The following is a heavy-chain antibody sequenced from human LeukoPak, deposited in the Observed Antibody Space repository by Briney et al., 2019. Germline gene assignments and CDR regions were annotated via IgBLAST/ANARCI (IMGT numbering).Heavy chain of an antibody. CDR1: GFTFSSYW. CDR3: ARGVGATHFDY. J-gene: IGHJ4*02. Sequence: GGSLRLSCAASGFTFSSYWMSWVRQAPGKGLEWVAIIKQDGTEKYYVDFVKGRFTISRDNAKNSLYLQMNSLRAEDTAVYYCARGVGATHFDYWGQGTLVTVSS. V-gene: IGHV3-7*04. D-gene: IGHD1-26*01. CDR2: IKQDGTEK.